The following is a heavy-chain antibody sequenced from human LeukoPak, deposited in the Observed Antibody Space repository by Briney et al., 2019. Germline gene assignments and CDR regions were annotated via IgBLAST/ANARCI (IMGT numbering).Heavy chain of an antibody. CDR3: ARGGFYYDILTGYSTPLHDAFDI. CDR1: GYSISSGYY. V-gene: IGHV4-38-2*02. CDR2: MYHSGST. D-gene: IGHD3-9*01. Sequence: SETLSLTCTVSGYSISSGYYWGWIRQLPGKGLEWIGSMYHSGSTYYNPSLKSRVTISVDTSKNQLSLKLSSVTAADTAVYYCARGGFYYDILTGYSTPLHDAFDIWGQGTMVTVSS. J-gene: IGHJ3*02.